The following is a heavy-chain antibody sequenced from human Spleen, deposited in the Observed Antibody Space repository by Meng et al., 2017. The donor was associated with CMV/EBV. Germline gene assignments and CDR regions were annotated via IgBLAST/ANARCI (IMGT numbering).Heavy chain of an antibody. Sequence: GGSLRLSCAASGFTVSSDYMAWVRQAPGKGLEWVSGIYGDGRTYYADFVKGRFTISRDDSKNTVFLQMDGLRAEDSAVYSCASGPFKNWGQGTLVTVSS. V-gene: IGHV3-53*01. CDR1: GFTVSSDY. CDR2: IYGDGRT. CDR3: ASGPFKN. J-gene: IGHJ4*02.